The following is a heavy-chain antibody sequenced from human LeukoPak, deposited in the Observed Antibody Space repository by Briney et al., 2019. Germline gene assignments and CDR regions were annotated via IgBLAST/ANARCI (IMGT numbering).Heavy chain of an antibody. CDR1: GFTFSSYA. V-gene: IGHV3-64*01. Sequence: GGSLRLSCAASGFTFSSYAMHGVRQAPGKGLEYVSAISSNGGSTYYANSVKGRFTISRDNSKNTLYLQMGSLRAEDMAVYYCAREGLVYSSSSWFDPWGQGTLVTVSS. D-gene: IGHD6-13*01. CDR3: AREGLVYSSSSWFDP. CDR2: ISSNGGST. J-gene: IGHJ5*02.